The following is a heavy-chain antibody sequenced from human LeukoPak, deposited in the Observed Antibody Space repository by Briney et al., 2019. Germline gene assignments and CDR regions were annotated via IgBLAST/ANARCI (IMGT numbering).Heavy chain of an antibody. J-gene: IGHJ6*03. CDR1: GGTFSSYA. D-gene: IGHD1-26*01. CDR2: IIPIFGTA. Sequence: SVKVSRKASGGTFSSYAISWVRQAPGQGLEWMGGIIPIFGTANYAQKFQGRVTITADESTSTAYMELSSLRSEDTAVYYCARGGGSYSRYYYYYMDVWGKGTTVTVSS. V-gene: IGHV1-69*13. CDR3: ARGGGSYSRYYYYYMDV.